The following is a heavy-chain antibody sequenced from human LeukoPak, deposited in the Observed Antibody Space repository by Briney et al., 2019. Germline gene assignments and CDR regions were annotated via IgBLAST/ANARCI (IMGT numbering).Heavy chain of an antibody. CDR2: IRYDGSNK. D-gene: IGHD3-22*01. CDR3: AKETYYYDSSGYYFVY. Sequence: QPGGSLRLSCAASGFTFSSYGMHWVRQAPGKGLEWVAFIRYDGSNKYYADSVKGRFTISRDNSKNTLYLQMNSLRAEDTAVYYCAKETYYYDSSGYYFVYWGQGTLVTVSS. V-gene: IGHV3-30*02. CDR1: GFTFSSYG. J-gene: IGHJ4*02.